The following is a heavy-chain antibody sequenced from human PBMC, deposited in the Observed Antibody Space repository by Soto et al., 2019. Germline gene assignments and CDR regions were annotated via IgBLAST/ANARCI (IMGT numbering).Heavy chain of an antibody. CDR1: GFTFISYS. Sequence: GGSLRLSCAACGFTFISYSINWVRQAPGKGLEWVSSISSSSIYIYYADSVKGRFTISRDNDKNSLYLQMNSLRAEDTAVYYCARASSDRNHMEVWGPGTTLTVSS. CDR3: ARASSDRNHMEV. J-gene: IGHJ6*02. CDR2: ISSSSIYI. V-gene: IGHV3-21*01.